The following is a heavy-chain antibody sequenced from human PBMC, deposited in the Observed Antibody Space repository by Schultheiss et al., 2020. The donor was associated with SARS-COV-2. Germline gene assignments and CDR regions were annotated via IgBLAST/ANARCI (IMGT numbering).Heavy chain of an antibody. CDR3: ASSPRLPFYYYYGMDV. Sequence: SQTLSLTCAVYGGSLSGYDWNWIRQSPGKGLEWIGEINQSGNTHYNPSLKSRVTISVDTSKNQFSLKLSSVTAADTAVYYCASSPRLPFYYYYGMDVWGQGTTVTVSS. CDR2: INQSGNT. J-gene: IGHJ6*02. V-gene: IGHV4-34*01. CDR1: GGSLSGYD.